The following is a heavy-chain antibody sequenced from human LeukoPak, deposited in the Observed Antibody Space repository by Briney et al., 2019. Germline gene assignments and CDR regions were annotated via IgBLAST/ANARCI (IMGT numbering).Heavy chain of an antibody. CDR3: ARENFDTSGYTH. D-gene: IGHD3-22*01. Sequence: SETLSLTCTVSGGFISGYYWSWIRQPAGKGLEWIGRIYSSGSTNYNPSLKSRVTMSVDTSKNQFSLKLSSVTAADTAVYYCARENFDTSGYTHWGQGTLVTVSS. J-gene: IGHJ4*02. CDR2: IYSSGST. CDR1: GGFISGYY. V-gene: IGHV4-4*07.